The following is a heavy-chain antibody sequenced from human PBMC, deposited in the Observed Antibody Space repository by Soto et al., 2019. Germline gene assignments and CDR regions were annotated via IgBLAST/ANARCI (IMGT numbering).Heavy chain of an antibody. CDR2: IWFDGSNK. D-gene: IGHD3-10*01. J-gene: IGHJ4*02. Sequence: GGSLRLSCVASGVTFNRCGFHWVRQAPGKGLEWVAVIWFDGSNKYYADSVKGRFTISRDDSKSTLYLQMNSLRAEDTAVYFCARDTWLGDLLYFDYWGQGTPVTVSS. CDR3: ARDTWLGDLLYFDY. CDR1: GVTFNRCG. V-gene: IGHV3-33*01.